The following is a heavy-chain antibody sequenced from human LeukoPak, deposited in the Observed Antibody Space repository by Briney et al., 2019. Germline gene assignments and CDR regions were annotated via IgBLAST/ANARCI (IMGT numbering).Heavy chain of an antibody. CDR1: GFTFSSYA. D-gene: IGHD2-15*01. CDR2: ISGNGERT. J-gene: IGHJ4*02. Sequence: PGGSLRLSCAASGFTFSSYAMSWVRQAPGKGLEWVSAISGNGERTYYADSEKGRLTISRDNSKNTLYLQMNSLRAEDTAVYYCAKDLDIVVVVAATLFDYWGQGTLVTVSS. V-gene: IGHV3-23*01. CDR3: AKDLDIVVVVAATLFDY.